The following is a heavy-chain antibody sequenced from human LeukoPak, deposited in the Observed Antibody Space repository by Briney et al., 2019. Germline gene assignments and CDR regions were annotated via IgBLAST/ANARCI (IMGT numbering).Heavy chain of an antibody. V-gene: IGHV3-15*01. D-gene: IGHD3-3*01. CDR1: GFTFSNAW. CDR3: TADRLPLRFLEWLPYYFDY. J-gene: IGHJ4*02. CDR2: TKSKTDGGTR. Sequence: GGSLRLSCAASGFTFSNAWMSWVRQSPGKGLEWVGRTKSKTDGGTRDYAAPVKGRFTISRDDSKNTLYLQMNSLKTEDTAVYYCTADRLPLRFLEWLPYYFDYWGQGTLVTVSS.